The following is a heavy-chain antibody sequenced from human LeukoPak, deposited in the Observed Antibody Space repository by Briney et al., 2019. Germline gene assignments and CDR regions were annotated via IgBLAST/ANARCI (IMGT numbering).Heavy chain of an antibody. Sequence: ASVKVSCKVSGYTLTELSMHWVRQAPGKGLEWMGGFDPEDGETIYAQKFQGRVTMTEDTSTDTAYMELSSLRSEDTAVYYCATLTITIFGVVTNDYWGQGTLVTVSS. V-gene: IGHV1-24*01. CDR1: GYTLTELS. CDR3: ATLTITIFGVVTNDY. CDR2: FDPEDGET. D-gene: IGHD3-3*01. J-gene: IGHJ4*02.